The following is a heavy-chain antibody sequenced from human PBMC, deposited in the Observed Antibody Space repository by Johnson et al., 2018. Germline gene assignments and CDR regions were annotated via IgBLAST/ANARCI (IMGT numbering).Heavy chain of an antibody. CDR1: GFTFSSYG. V-gene: IGHV3-30*18. CDR3: AKDRRYCIGGSCFGYGMDV. D-gene: IGHD2-15*01. CDR2: ISYDGSNK. J-gene: IGHJ6*02. Sequence: VQLVESGGGVVQPGRSLRLSCAASGFTFSSYGMHWVRQAPGKGLEWVAVISYDGSNKYYADSVKGRFTISRDNSKNTLYLQMNSPRAEDTAVYYCAKDRRYCIGGSCFGYGMDVWGQGTTVTVSS.